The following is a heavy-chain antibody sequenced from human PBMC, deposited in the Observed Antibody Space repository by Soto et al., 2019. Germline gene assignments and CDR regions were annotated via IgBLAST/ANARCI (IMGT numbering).Heavy chain of an antibody. CDR3: ARALRRDCSSTSCAFDI. CDR2: INPSGGST. CDR1: GYTFTSYD. V-gene: IGHV1-46*01. D-gene: IGHD2-2*01. Sequence: ASVKVSCKASGYTFTSYDMHWVRQAPAQGLEWMGIINPSGGSTSYAQKFQGWVTMTRDTSTSTVYMELSSLRSEDTAVYYCARALRRDCSSTSCAFDIWGQGTMVTVSS. J-gene: IGHJ3*02.